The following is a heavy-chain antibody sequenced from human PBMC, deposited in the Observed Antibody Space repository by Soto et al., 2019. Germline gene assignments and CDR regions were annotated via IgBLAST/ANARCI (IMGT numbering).Heavy chain of an antibody. CDR1: GYTFTSYG. Sequence: AAVNVSCKASGYTFTSYGFSWVRQAPGQGHEWMGWISAYNGNTNYAQKFQGRVTMTTDTSTSTVYMELRSLRSDDTAVYYCARDSSGWSNYFDYWVQGTLVTVSS. J-gene: IGHJ4*02. D-gene: IGHD6-19*01. V-gene: IGHV1-18*01. CDR2: ISAYNGNT. CDR3: ARDSSGWSNYFDY.